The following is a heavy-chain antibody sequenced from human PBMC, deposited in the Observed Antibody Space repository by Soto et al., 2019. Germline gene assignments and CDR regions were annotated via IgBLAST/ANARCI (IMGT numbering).Heavy chain of an antibody. D-gene: IGHD1-26*01. V-gene: IGHV3-53*01. CDR1: GFSVSSSY. CDR3: ARHRHPRGTVGATSPLDP. J-gene: IGHJ5*02. CDR2: HYSGGST. Sequence: GGSLRLSCAISGFSVSSSYLSWVRQAPGEGLEWVSVHYSGGSTYYADSVQGRFTISRDKSNNTLYLQMRRVRAEDTAVYFCARHRHPRGTVGATSPLDPWGQGTQVTVSS.